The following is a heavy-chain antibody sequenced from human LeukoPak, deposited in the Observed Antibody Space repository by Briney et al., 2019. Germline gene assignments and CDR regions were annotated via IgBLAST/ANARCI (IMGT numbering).Heavy chain of an antibody. Sequence: GGSLRLSCAASGFTFSSYEMNWVRQAPGKGLEWVSSISSSSSYIYYADSVKGRFTISRDNAKNSLYLQMNSLRAEDTAVYYCAREVYYDSSGYTNWFDPWGQGTLVTVSS. J-gene: IGHJ5*02. CDR2: ISSSSSYI. CDR3: AREVYYDSSGYTNWFDP. D-gene: IGHD3-22*01. CDR1: GFTFSSYE. V-gene: IGHV3-21*01.